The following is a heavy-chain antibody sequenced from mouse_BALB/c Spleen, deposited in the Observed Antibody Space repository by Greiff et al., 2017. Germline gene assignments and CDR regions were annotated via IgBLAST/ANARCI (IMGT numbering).Heavy chain of an antibody. CDR1: GYTFTEYI. V-gene: IGHV1-62-2*01. D-gene: IGHD1-2*01. CDR2: FYPGSGSI. J-gene: IGHJ1*01. CDR3: ARHERIITTATGYFDV. Sequence: VKLMESGAGLVKPGASVKLSCKASGYTFTEYIIHWVKQRSGQGLEWIGCFYPGSGSIKYNEKFKDKATLTADKSSSTVYMELSRLTSEDSAVYFCARHERIITTATGYFDVWGAGTTVTVSS.